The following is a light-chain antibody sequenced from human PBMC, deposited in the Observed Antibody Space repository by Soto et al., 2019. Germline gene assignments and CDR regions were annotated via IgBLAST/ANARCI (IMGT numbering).Light chain of an antibody. J-gene: IGKJ5*01. CDR3: QQLNSYPIT. Sequence: DIQMTQSPSTLSGSVGDRVTITCRASQTISSWLAWYQQKPGKAPKLLIYDASSVESGVPSRFSGSGAGTDFTLTISILQPEDFATYYCQQLNSYPITFGQGTRLEIK. V-gene: IGKV1-5*01. CDR2: DAS. CDR1: QTISSW.